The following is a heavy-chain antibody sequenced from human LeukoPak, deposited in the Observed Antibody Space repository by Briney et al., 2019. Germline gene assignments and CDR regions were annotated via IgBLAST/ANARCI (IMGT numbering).Heavy chain of an antibody. J-gene: IGHJ4*02. Sequence: GGSLRLSCAASGFTFSSYGMHWVRQAPGKGLEWVAVISYDGSNKYYADSVKGRFTISRDNSKNTLYLQMNSLRAEDTAVYYCAKTRPAYYDFWSGYYYWGQGTLVTLSS. D-gene: IGHD3-3*01. CDR2: ISYDGSNK. CDR1: GFTFSSYG. CDR3: AKTRPAYYDFWSGYYY. V-gene: IGHV3-30*18.